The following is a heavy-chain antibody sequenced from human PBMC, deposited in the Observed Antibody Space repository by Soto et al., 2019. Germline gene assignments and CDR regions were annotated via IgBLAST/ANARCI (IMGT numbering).Heavy chain of an antibody. CDR3: ARCMVRGVSPYYYGMDV. D-gene: IGHD3-10*01. CDR1: GNSFTSYW. Sequence: PGESLKISCKGSGNSFTSYWIGWVRQMPGKGLEWMGIIYPSDSDTRYSPSFQSQITISAAKSISTAYLQWSSLTASDTAMYYCARCMVRGVSPYYYGMDVWGQGTTVTVSS. J-gene: IGHJ6*02. CDR2: IYPSDSDT. V-gene: IGHV5-51*01.